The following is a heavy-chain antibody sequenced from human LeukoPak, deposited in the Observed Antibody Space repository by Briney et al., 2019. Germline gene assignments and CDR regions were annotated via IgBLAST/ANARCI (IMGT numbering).Heavy chain of an antibody. J-gene: IGHJ4*02. V-gene: IGHV4-39*07. CDR1: GGSVSSSSYY. CDR2: IYYSGST. CDR3: AVGASPGFDY. Sequence: SETLSLTCTVSGGSVSSSSYYWGWISQPPGKGLEWIGSIYYSGSTYYNPSLKSRVTISVDTSKNQFSLKLSSVTAADTAVYYCAVGASPGFDYWGQGTLVTVSS.